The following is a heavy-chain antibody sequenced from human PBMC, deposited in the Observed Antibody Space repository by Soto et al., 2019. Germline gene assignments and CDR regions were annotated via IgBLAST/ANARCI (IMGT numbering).Heavy chain of an antibody. CDR3: ARGNALDV. CDR2: TYYRSKWFH. D-gene: IGHD3-10*01. Sequence: SQTLSLTCAISGDSVSSDITSWNWIRQSPSRGLEWLGRTYYRSKWFHDYAASVKSRITINPDTYKNQFSLELNSMTPEDTAVYYCARGNALDVWGQGTVVTVSS. V-gene: IGHV6-1*01. CDR1: GDSVSSDITS. J-gene: IGHJ3*01.